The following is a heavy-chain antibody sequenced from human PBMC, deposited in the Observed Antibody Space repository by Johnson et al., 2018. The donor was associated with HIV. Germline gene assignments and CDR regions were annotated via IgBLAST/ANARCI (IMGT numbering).Heavy chain of an antibody. D-gene: IGHD7-27*01. CDR3: ARDPTTQDSRLTGDFGAFDI. CDR2: INWNGGST. J-gene: IGHJ3*02. V-gene: IGHV3-20*04. CDR1: GFSIDDYA. Sequence: VQLVESGGGVVRPGGSLRLSSAAFGFSIDDYAMSWVRQVPGKGLEWVSGINWNGGSTNYAASVKGRFVISRDNARNSLYLQMNGLTVEDTALYFCARDPTTQDSRLTGDFGAFDIWGQGTMVTVSS.